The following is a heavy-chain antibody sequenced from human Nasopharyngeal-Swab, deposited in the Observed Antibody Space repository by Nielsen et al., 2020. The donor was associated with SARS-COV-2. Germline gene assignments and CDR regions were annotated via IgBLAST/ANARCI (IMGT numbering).Heavy chain of an antibody. CDR3: AGNMVRGVIFVRGFDP. D-gene: IGHD3-10*01. CDR2: ISGSGGST. V-gene: IGHV3-23*01. CDR1: GFTFSSYA. J-gene: IGHJ5*02. Sequence: GESLKISCAASGFTFSSYAMSWVGQAPGKGLEWVSAISGSGGSTYYADSVKGRFTISRDNSKNTLYLQMNSLRAEDTAVYYCAGNMVRGVIFVRGFDPWGQGTLVTVSS.